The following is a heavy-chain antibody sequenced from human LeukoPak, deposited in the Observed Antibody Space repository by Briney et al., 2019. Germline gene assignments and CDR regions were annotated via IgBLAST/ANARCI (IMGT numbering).Heavy chain of an antibody. CDR3: AKVQLTDFWSGYGIFDY. CDR1: GFTFSSYA. CDR2: ISGSGGST. J-gene: IGHJ4*02. Sequence: GGSLRLSCAASGFTFSSYAMSRVRQAPGKGLEWVSAISGSGGSTYYADSVKGRFTISRDNSKNTLYLQMNSLRAEDTAVYYCAKVQLTDFWSGYGIFDYWGQGTLVTVSS. D-gene: IGHD3-3*01. V-gene: IGHV3-23*01.